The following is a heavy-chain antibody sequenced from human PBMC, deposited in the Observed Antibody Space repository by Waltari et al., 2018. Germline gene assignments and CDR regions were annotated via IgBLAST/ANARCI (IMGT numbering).Heavy chain of an antibody. CDR3: VRSDSGSYDQTDY. J-gene: IGHJ4*02. Sequence: GGLVQPGGSLRLSCAASGFTFSEHYMDWVRQAPGKGLEWVARIRKKVNSYTTEYDASVKGRFTISRDDSKSSLCLQMDSLKTEDTAVYYCVRSDSGSYDQTDYWGQGTLVTVSS. D-gene: IGHD2-15*01. CDR2: IRKKVNSYTT. V-gene: IGHV3-72*01. CDR1: GFTFSEHY.